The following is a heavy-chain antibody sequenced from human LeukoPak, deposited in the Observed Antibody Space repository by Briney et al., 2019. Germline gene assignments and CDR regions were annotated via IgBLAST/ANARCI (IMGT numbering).Heavy chain of an antibody. CDR2: VKSDGSST. V-gene: IGHV3-74*01. CDR1: GFTSSSYA. D-gene: IGHD2-21*02. J-gene: IGHJ4*02. CDR3: ARDGFLGPVTAYLDY. Sequence: GGSLRFSCAASGFTSSSYAMHWVRQAPGKELVWVSRVKSDGSSTSYADSVKGRFTISRDNARNTLYLQMNSLRAEDTAVYYCARDGFLGPVTAYLDYWGQGTPVTVSS.